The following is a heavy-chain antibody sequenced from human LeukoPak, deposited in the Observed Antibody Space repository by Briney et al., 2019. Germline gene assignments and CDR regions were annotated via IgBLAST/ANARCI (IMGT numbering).Heavy chain of an antibody. Sequence: PGGSLRLSCAASGFTFSDYYMSWIRQAPGKGLEWVSYISSSGSTIYYADSVKGRFTISRDNAKNSLYRQMNSLRAEDTAVYYCARASSGSSYYYMDVWGKGTTVTVSS. J-gene: IGHJ6*03. V-gene: IGHV3-11*04. CDR1: GFTFSDYY. CDR3: ARASSGSSYYYMDV. D-gene: IGHD3-22*01. CDR2: ISSSGSTI.